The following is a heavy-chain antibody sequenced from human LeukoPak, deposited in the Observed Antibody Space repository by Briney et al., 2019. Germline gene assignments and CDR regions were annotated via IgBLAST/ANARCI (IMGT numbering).Heavy chain of an antibody. D-gene: IGHD2-2*01. CDR2: ISWNSGSI. Sequence: GGSLRLSCAASGFTFDDYAMHWVRQAPGKGLEWVSGISWNSGSIGYADSVKGRFTISRDSAKNSLYLQMNSLRAEDTAVYYCARDGAPGIVVVPAAPDYWGQGTLVTVSS. CDR3: ARDGAPGIVVVPAAPDY. V-gene: IGHV3-9*01. CDR1: GFTFDDYA. J-gene: IGHJ4*02.